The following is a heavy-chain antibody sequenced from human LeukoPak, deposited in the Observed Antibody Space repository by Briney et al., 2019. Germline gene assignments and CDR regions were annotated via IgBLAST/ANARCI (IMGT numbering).Heavy chain of an antibody. CDR3: AGYMANITMVRGVGAEYFQH. D-gene: IGHD3-10*01. CDR2: IYYSGST. CDR1: GGSISSGDYY. J-gene: IGHJ1*01. Sequence: SETLSLTCTVSGGSISSGDYYWSWIRQPPGKGLEWIGYIYYSGSTYYNPSLKSRVTISVDTSKNQFSLKLSSVTAADTAVYYCAGYMANITMVRGVGAEYFQHWGQGTLVTVSS. V-gene: IGHV4-30-4*01.